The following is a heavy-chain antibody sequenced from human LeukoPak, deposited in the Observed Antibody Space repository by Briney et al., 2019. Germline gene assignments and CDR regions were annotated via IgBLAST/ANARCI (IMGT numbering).Heavy chain of an antibody. D-gene: IGHD2-15*01. CDR3: AKDEMGYCSGGSCSNFDY. CDR1: GFTFSTYA. J-gene: IGHJ4*02. V-gene: IGHV3-23*01. Sequence: GGSLRLSCAASGFTFSTYAMTWVRQAPGKGLEWVSAISGSGGSTYYANSVKGRFTISRDNSKDTLYLQMNSLRAEDTAVYYCAKDEMGYCSGGSCSNFDYWGQGTLVTVSS. CDR2: ISGSGGST.